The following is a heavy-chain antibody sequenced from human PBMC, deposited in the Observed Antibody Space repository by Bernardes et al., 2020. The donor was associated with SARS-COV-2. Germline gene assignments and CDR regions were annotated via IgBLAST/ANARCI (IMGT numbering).Heavy chain of an antibody. J-gene: IGHJ4*02. CDR2: IYTAGNT. Sequence: GGSLRLSCAASGFTVSNNYMSWVRQAPGKGLEWVSVIYTAGNTYYGDSVRGRFTISRDSSKNTLYLQMNSLRAEDTAVYYCARDTHSRERADFWGQGTLVIVSS. CDR1: GFTVSNNY. CDR3: ARDTHSRERADF. V-gene: IGHV3-66*01. D-gene: IGHD4-4*01.